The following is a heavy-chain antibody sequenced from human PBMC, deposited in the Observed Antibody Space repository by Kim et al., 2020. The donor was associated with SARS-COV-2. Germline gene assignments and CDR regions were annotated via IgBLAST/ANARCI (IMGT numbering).Heavy chain of an antibody. CDR3: TRWESVVMDV. J-gene: IGHJ6*02. Sequence: GGSLRLSCAASGFTFSGSSMHWVRQASGKGLEWVGRIRSKANNYATAYGASVKGRFTISRDDSKNTAYLQMNNLRTDDTAVYYCTRWESVVMDVWGQGTTVTVSS. D-gene: IGHD1-26*01. CDR2: IRSKANNYAT. V-gene: IGHV3-73*01. CDR1: GFTFSGSS.